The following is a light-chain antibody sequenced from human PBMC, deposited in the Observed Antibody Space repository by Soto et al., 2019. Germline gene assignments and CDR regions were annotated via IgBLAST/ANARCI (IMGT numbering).Light chain of an antibody. Sequence: EIVMTQSPATLCVSPGERATLSCRASPSVSTNLAWYQHKPGQAPRLLIYGSSTRATDVPARFSGSGSETEFTLTISSLQSEDFAVYYCQQYNNWPGTFGQGTKLEIK. CDR3: QQYNNWPGT. V-gene: IGKV3-15*01. CDR2: GSS. J-gene: IGKJ2*02. CDR1: PSVSTN.